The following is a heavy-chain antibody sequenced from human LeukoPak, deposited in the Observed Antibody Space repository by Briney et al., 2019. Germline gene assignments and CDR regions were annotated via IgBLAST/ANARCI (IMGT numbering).Heavy chain of an antibody. Sequence: GGSLRLSCAASGFTFSSYSMNWVRLAPGKGLEWVASISSSLNYIYYADSVKGRFTVSRDNAKNSLYLQMNSLRAEDTAAYYCARVRYTNSVDDMDYWGQGTLVTVSS. CDR3: ARVRYTNSVDDMDY. CDR2: ISSSLNYI. J-gene: IGHJ4*02. CDR1: GFTFSSYS. D-gene: IGHD6-6*01. V-gene: IGHV3-21*01.